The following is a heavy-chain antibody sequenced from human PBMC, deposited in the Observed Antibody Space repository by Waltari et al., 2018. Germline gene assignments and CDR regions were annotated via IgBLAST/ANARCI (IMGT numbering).Heavy chain of an antibody. CDR1: GSPFGSYR. Sequence: EVQLVESGGGLVQHGGSLRLSRAASGSPFGSYRMSWVRRAPGKGLEWVANIKQDGSEKYYVDSVKGRFTISRDNAKNSLYLQMNSLRAEDTAVYYCARGAVPAAHYYFDYWGQGTLVTVSS. CDR2: IKQDGSEK. D-gene: IGHD2-2*01. CDR3: ARGAVPAAHYYFDY. V-gene: IGHV3-7*01. J-gene: IGHJ4*02.